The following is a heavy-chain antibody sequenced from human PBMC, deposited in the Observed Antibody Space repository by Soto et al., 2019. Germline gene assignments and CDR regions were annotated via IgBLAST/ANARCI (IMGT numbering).Heavy chain of an antibody. V-gene: IGHV3-53*02. CDR1: GFTVSSNY. J-gene: IGHJ6*02. CDR2: IYSGGST. Sequence: EVQLVETGGGLIQPGGSLRFSCAASGFTVSSNYMSWVRQAPGKGLEWVSVIYSGGSTYYADSVRGRFTISRDNSKNTLYLQMKSLRAEDTAVYYCARDPPATRHGMDVWGQGTTVTVSS. CDR3: ARDPPATRHGMDV.